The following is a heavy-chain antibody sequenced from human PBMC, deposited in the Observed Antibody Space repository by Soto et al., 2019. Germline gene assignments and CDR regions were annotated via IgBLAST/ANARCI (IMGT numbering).Heavy chain of an antibody. CDR2: ISYDGSNK. J-gene: IGHJ3*02. CDR1: GFTFSSYA. Sequence: PVGSVRLSCAASGFTFSSYAMHWVRQAPGKGLEWVAVISYDGSNKYYADSVKGRFTISRDNSKNTLYLQMNSLRAEDTAVYYCARPNLDDAFDIWGQGTMVTVSS. CDR3: ARPNLDDAFDI. D-gene: IGHD1-1*01. V-gene: IGHV3-30-3*01.